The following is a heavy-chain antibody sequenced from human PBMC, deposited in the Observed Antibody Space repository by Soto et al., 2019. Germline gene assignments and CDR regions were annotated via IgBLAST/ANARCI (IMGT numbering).Heavy chain of an antibody. CDR3: AKDLGSSGWYPSDY. CDR1: GFTLSSYA. CDR2: ISGSGGST. V-gene: IGHV3-23*01. D-gene: IGHD6-19*01. J-gene: IGHJ4*02. Sequence: EVQLLESGGGLVQPGGSLRLSCAASGFTLSSYAMSWVRQAPGKGLEWVSAISGSGGSTYYADSVKGRFTISRDNSKNTLYLQMNSLRAEDTAVYYCAKDLGSSGWYPSDYWGQGTLVTVSS.